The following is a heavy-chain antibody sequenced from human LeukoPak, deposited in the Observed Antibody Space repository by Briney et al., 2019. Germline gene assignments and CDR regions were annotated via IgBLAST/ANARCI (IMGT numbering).Heavy chain of an antibody. CDR1: GCTFSSYA. J-gene: IGHJ4*02. CDR3: ARCVWRSSSSDAY. V-gene: IGHV1-69*04. Sequence: SVKVSCKASGCTFSSYAISWVRQAPGQGLEWMGRIIPILGIANYAQKFQGRVTITADKSTSTAYMELSSLRSEDTAVYYCARCVWRSSSSDAYGGQGTLVTVSS. D-gene: IGHD6-13*01. CDR2: IIPILGIA.